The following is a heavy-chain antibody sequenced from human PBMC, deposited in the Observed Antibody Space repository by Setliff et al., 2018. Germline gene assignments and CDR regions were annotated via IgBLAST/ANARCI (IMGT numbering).Heavy chain of an antibody. Sequence: GASVKVSCKASGGTFSSYAISWVRQAPGQGLEWMGRIIPILGTANYAQKFQGRVTITADKSTSTAYTELSSLRSEDTAVYYCAIPSSGNFYFDYWGQGTLVTVSS. CDR2: IIPILGTA. J-gene: IGHJ4*02. CDR3: AIPSSGNFYFDY. D-gene: IGHD1-26*01. V-gene: IGHV1-69*06. CDR1: GGTFSSYA.